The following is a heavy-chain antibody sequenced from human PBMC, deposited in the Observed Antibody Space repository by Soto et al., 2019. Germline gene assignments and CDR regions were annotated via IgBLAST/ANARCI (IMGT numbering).Heavy chain of an antibody. Sequence: ASVKVSCKASGYTFTSYAMHWVRQAPGQRLEWMGWINAGNGKTKYAQKFQGRVTMTEDTSTDTAYMELSSLRSDDTAVYYCATDEGDSFNLNYNYMDVWGKGTTVTVS. V-gene: IGHV1-3*01. CDR3: ATDEGDSFNLNYNYMDV. J-gene: IGHJ6*03. CDR2: INAGNGKT. D-gene: IGHD3-16*01. CDR1: GYTFTSYA.